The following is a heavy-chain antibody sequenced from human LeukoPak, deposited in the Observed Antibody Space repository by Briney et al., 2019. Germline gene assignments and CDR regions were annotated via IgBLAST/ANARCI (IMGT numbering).Heavy chain of an antibody. Sequence: GGSLRLSCAASGFTFSTYAMIWVRQAPGKGLEWVSGISGSSGRTYYADSVKGRFTISRDNSRNTLYLQMNSLRAEDTAAYYCTKDHGSYGSGSLLFDYWGQGTLVTVSS. CDR2: ISGSSGRT. V-gene: IGHV3-23*01. CDR1: GFTFSTYA. CDR3: TKDHGSYGSGSLLFDY. J-gene: IGHJ4*02. D-gene: IGHD3-10*01.